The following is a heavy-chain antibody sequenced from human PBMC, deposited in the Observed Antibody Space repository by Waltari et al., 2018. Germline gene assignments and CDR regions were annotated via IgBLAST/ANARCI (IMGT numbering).Heavy chain of an antibody. J-gene: IGHJ3*02. CDR3: AKDRPSWPDAFDI. V-gene: IGHV3-23*03. CDR1: VFTFSSYA. Sequence: EVQLLESGGGLVQPGGSLRLSCAASVFTFSSYAMSWVGQVPGKGLEWVSVIYSGGSKYYADTVKGRFTISRDNSKNTLYLQMNSVRAEDTAVYYCAKDRPSWPDAFDIWGQGTMVTVSS. D-gene: IGHD6-13*01. CDR2: IYSGGSK.